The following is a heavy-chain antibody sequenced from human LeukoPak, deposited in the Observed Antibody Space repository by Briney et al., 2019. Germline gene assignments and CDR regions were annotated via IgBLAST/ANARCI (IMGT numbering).Heavy chain of an antibody. J-gene: IGHJ3*02. D-gene: IGHD1-26*01. CDR2: IDSSSTTL. V-gene: IGHV3-21*06. Sequence: AGGSLRLSCVGSGFQFSTYGMNWVRQAPGKGLEWVSSIDSSSTTLHHAESVKGRFTISRDNAKSSLYLQMNSLRVEDTALYYCARDRWDFNIWGQGTMVTVSS. CDR3: ARDRWDFNI. CDR1: GFQFSTYG.